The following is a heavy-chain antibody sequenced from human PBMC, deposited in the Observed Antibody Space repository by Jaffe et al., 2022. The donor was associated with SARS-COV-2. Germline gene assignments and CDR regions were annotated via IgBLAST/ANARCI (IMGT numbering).Heavy chain of an antibody. J-gene: IGHJ4*02. CDR2: ISYDGSDK. V-gene: IGHV3-30-3*01. D-gene: IGHD3-16*01. CDR3: ARPLAGFYAAFDF. CDR1: GFSFSSYA. Sequence: QVQLVESGGDMVQPGRSLRLSCAASGFSFSSYAMHWVRQAPGKGLEWVAVISYDGSDKYHADSVKDRFTISRDNSKNTLYLQMSSLRAEDTAVYSCARPLAGFYAAFDFWGRGTLVTVSS.